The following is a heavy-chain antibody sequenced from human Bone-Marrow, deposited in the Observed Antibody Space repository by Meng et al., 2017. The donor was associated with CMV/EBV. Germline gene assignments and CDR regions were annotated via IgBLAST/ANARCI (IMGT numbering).Heavy chain of an antibody. J-gene: IGHJ4*02. CDR2: FYNDGST. V-gene: IGHV3-53*04. CDR3: ARYTYYYDTTGEIGYFDY. CDR1: FNVRSNY. D-gene: IGHD3-22*01. Sequence: FNVRSNYMYWVRQVPGKGLEWVSVFYNDGSTYYADSVRGRFTISRHNSKNTLYLQMTSLRAEDTAVYYCARYTYYYDTTGEIGYFDYWGQGTLVTVSS.